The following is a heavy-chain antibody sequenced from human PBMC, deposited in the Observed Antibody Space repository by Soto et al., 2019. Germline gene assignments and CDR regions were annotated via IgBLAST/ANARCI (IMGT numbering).Heavy chain of an antibody. D-gene: IGHD6-6*01. V-gene: IGHV4-59*01. J-gene: IGHJ2*01. CDR1: GGSISSYY. CDR3: ARADSSSVSWYFDL. Sequence: SETLSLTCTVSGGSISSYYWSWIRQPPGKGLEWIGHIYYSGSTNYNPSLKSRVTISVDTSKNQFSLKLSSVTAADTAVYYCARADSSSVSWYFDLWGRGTLVTVSS. CDR2: IYYSGST.